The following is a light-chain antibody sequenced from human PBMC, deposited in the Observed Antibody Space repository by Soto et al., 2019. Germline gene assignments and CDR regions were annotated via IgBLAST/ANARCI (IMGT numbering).Light chain of an antibody. CDR2: GAS. CDR1: QTVGSDY. J-gene: IGKJ1*01. CDR3: QQYLTSAQT. V-gene: IGKV3-20*01. Sequence: EIVLTQSPGTLSLSPGESATLSCRASQTVGSDYLAWYQQRPGKAPRLLIYGASSRATGIPDRFSGSGPGTDFTLTISRLQHEDFALYYCQQYLTSAQTFGQGTKVEIK.